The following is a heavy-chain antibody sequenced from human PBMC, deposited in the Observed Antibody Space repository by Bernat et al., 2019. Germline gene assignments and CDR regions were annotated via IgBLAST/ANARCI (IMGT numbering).Heavy chain of an antibody. CDR1: GYTFTSYY. J-gene: IGHJ4*02. D-gene: IGHD6-13*01. CDR3: ARGGGIAAADTEFDY. Sequence: QVQLVQSGAEVKKPGASVKVSCKASGYTFTSYYMHWVRQAPGQGLEWMGIINPNSGGTNYAQKFQGWVTMTRDTSISTAYMELSRLRSDDTAVYYCARGGGIAAADTEFDYWGQGTLVTVSS. V-gene: IGHV1-2*04. CDR2: INPNSGGT.